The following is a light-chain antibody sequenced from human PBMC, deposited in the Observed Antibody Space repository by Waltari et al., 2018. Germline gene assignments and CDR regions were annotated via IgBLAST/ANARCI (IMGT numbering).Light chain of an antibody. V-gene: IGKV1-12*01. CDR1: QGIGAW. CDR2: AAV. Sequence: DIQLTQSPSSVSASVGNSVTITCRASQGIGAWLAWYQQKPGKAPKMVIYAAVSLRSGVPSRFSGSGSGTDFTLTISNLQPEDFGTYYCQQSDSVPLTFGGGTKVEMK. CDR3: QQSDSVPLT. J-gene: IGKJ4*01.